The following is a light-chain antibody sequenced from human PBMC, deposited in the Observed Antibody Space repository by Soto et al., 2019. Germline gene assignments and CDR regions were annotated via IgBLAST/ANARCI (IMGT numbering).Light chain of an antibody. CDR3: QQYNNWWT. V-gene: IGKV3-15*01. CDR2: GAS. CDR1: QSVSNT. Sequence: EIVMTQSPATLSASPGERATLSCRASQSVSNTLAWYQKKPGQAPRLLIYGASTRATGIPARFSGSGSGTEFTLTISSLQSEDFAFYYCQQYNNWWTFGQGTRVDIK. J-gene: IGKJ1*01.